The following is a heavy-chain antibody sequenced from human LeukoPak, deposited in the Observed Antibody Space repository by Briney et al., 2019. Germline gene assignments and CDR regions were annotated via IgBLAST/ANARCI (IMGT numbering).Heavy chain of an antibody. CDR3: AKAGPYYFDY. J-gene: IGHJ4*02. CDR2: LSGSGGST. Sequence: GGSLRLSCAASGFTFSSYAMSWFRQAPGKGLEWVSGLSGSGGSTYYADSVKGRFTISRDNSKNMLYLQMNSLRAEDTALYYCAKAGPYYFDYWGQGTLVTVSS. V-gene: IGHV3-23*01. CDR1: GFTFSSYA.